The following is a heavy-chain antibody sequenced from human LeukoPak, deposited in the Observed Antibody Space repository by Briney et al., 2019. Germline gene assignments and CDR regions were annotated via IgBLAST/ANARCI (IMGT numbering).Heavy chain of an antibody. CDR2: MNPNSGNT. D-gene: IGHD3-3*01. J-gene: IGHJ4*02. CDR1: GYTFTSYD. Sequence: ASVKVSCKASGYTFTSYDINWVRQATGQGLEWMGWMNPNSGNTGYAQKFQGRVTITRNTSISTAYMELSSLRSEDMAVYYCARGLRVFWSALSNWGQGTLVTVSS. V-gene: IGHV1-8*03. CDR3: ARGLRVFWSALSN.